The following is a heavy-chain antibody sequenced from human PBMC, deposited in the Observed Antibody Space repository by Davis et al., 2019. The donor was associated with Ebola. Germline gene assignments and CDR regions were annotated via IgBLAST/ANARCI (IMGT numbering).Heavy chain of an antibody. CDR3: AKRVDR. V-gene: IGHV3-7*01. J-gene: IGHJ4*02. CDR1: GFTFSSYG. Sequence: GESLKISCAASGFTFSSYGMHWVRQAPGKGLEWVANIKQDGSEKYYVDSVKGRFTISRDNAKNSLYLQMNSLRAEDTAVYYCAKRVDRWGQGTLVTVSS. D-gene: IGHD5-12*01. CDR2: IKQDGSEK.